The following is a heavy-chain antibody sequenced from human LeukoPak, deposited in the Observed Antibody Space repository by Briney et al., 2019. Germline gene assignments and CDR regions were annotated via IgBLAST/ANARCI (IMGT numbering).Heavy chain of an antibody. CDR3: ARLLGVRGVRYYYYYMDV. J-gene: IGHJ6*03. V-gene: IGHV4-39*01. CDR2: IYYSGST. D-gene: IGHD3-10*01. CDR1: GGSISSSSYY. Sequence: PSETLSLTCTVSGGSISSSSYYWGWIRQPPGKGLEWIGSIYYSGSTYYNPSLKSRVTISVDTSKNQFSLKLSSVTAADTAVYYCARLLGVRGVRYYYYYMDVWGKGTTVTISS.